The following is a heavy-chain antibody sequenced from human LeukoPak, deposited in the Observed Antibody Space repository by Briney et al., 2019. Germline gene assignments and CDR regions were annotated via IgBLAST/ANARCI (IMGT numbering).Heavy chain of an antibody. CDR1: GFSFSLYS. CDR3: ARIFGSGSPRPKSHGMDV. J-gene: IGHJ6*02. Sequence: PGGSLRLSCAASGFSFSLYSLNWVRQAPGKGLEWVSAISDNAYYRYYTDSVKGRFTVSRDSATSSLYLQMNSLRAEDTAVYYCARIFGSGSPRPKSHGMDVWGQGTTVIVSS. D-gene: IGHD3-10*01. CDR2: ISDNAYYR. V-gene: IGHV3-21*01.